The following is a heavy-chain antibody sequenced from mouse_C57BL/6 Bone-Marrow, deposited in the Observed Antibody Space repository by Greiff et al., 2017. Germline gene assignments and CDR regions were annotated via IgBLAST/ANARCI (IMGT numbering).Heavy chain of an antibody. J-gene: IGHJ4*01. V-gene: IGHV1-82*01. CDR2: IYPGDGDT. D-gene: IGHD6-1*01. Sequence: QVQLKESGPELVKPGASVKISCKASGYAFTSSWMNWVKQRHGKGLEWIGQIYPGDGDTNYNGKFKGKATLTVDKSSSTAYMQLSSLTSEAPAVYFFSRPSCCDSASYSFDYWGQGTSVTVSS. CDR3: SRPSCCDSASYSFDY. CDR1: GYAFTSSW.